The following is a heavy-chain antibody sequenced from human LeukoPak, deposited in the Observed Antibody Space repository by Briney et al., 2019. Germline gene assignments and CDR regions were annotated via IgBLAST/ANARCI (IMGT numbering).Heavy chain of an antibody. CDR3: VRDRGSYRPIDY. Sequence: GSLRLSCTASGFTFGDYVLNWFRQTPGKGLEWVANIKQDGSAKYYVDSVKGRFTISRDNAENSLYLEMNSLRVEDTAIYYCVRDRGSYRPIDYWGQGTLVTVSS. D-gene: IGHD1-26*01. CDR1: GFTFGDYV. J-gene: IGHJ4*02. V-gene: IGHV3-7*01. CDR2: IKQDGSAK.